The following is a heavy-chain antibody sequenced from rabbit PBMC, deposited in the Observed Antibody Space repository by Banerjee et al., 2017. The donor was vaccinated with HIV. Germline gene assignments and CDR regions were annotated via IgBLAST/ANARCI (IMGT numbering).Heavy chain of an antibody. Sequence: QEQLKESGGGLVQPGGSLKLSCKASGFDFSSYGVSWVRQAPGKGLEWIGYITYGGSAYYASWVKGRFTISRDNAQNTVSLQMTSLTTADTATYFCARDVTWGDWDLWGQGTLVTVS. J-gene: IGHJ6*01. CDR3: ARDVTWGDWDL. CDR1: GFDFSSYG. V-gene: IGHV1S47*01. D-gene: IGHD4-1*01. CDR2: ITYGGSA.